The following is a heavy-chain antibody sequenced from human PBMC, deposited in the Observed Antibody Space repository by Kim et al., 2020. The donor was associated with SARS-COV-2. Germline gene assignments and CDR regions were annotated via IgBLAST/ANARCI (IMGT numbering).Heavy chain of an antibody. D-gene: IGHD4-17*01. J-gene: IGHJ3*02. Sequence: LETLSLTCTVSGGSISSYYWSWIRQPPGKGLEWIGYIYYSGSTNYNPSLKSRVTISVDTSKNQFSLKLSSVTAADTAVYYCARENTLSTVKDDAFDIWGQGTMVTVSS. CDR1: GGSISSYY. CDR2: IYYSGST. V-gene: IGHV4-59*01. CDR3: ARENTLSTVKDDAFDI.